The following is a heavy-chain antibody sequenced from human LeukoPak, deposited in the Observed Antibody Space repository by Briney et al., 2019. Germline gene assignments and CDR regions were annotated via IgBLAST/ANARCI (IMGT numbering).Heavy chain of an antibody. Sequence: GGSLRLSCAASGFTFSSYWMHWVRQAPGKGLVWVSRINSDGSSTNYADSVKGRFTISRDNTKNTLHLQMNSLRAEDTAVYYCARLAYYGRGIDFDYWGQGTLVTVSS. V-gene: IGHV3-74*01. CDR1: GFTFSSYW. D-gene: IGHD3-10*01. CDR2: INSDGSST. CDR3: ARLAYYGRGIDFDY. J-gene: IGHJ4*02.